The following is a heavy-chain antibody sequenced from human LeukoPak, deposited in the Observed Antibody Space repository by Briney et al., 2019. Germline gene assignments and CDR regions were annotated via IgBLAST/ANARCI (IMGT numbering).Heavy chain of an antibody. CDR3: ARDLGYCSGGSCYSDPYYYYGMDV. CDR1: GVSISSYY. V-gene: IGHV4-59*01. D-gene: IGHD2-15*01. Sequence: SETLSLTCTVSGVSISSYYWSWLRQPPGKALEWLGYIYYSGSTNYNPSLKSRVTISVDTSKNQFSLTLSSVTAADTAVYYCARDLGYCSGGSCYSDPYYYYGMDVWGQGTTVTVSS. CDR2: IYYSGST. J-gene: IGHJ6*02.